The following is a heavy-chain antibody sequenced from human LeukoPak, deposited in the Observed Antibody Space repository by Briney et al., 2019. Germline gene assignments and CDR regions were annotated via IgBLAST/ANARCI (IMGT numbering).Heavy chain of an antibody. D-gene: IGHD2-2*01. Sequence: GGSLRLSCVASGFTFTNYCMTWVRQAPGKGLDWVANIKQDQSEKWYVASVKGRFTVSRDNAKNSMYLQMNSLRAEDTAIYYCARSVEEGYCSETSCYAGYWGRGTLVTVSS. V-gene: IGHV3-7*03. CDR3: ARSVEEGYCSETSCYAGY. CDR2: IKQDQSEK. J-gene: IGHJ4*02. CDR1: GFTFTNYC.